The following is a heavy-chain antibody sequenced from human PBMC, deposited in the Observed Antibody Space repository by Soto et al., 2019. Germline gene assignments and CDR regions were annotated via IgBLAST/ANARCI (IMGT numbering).Heavy chain of an antibody. Sequence: GGSLRLSCGASGFIFSNYSMSWVRQAPGKGLEWVSSISSSGRYFNYADSVKGRFTISRDNARNSLSLQMSSLRAEDTAVYYCARDRCSGGSCRGPFDYWGQGTLVTVSS. CDR3: ARDRCSGGSCRGPFDY. CDR1: GFIFSNYS. V-gene: IGHV3-21*01. J-gene: IGHJ4*02. CDR2: ISSSGRYF. D-gene: IGHD2-15*01.